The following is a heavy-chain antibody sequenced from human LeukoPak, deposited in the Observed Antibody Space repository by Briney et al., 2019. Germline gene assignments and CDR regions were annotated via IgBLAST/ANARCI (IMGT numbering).Heavy chain of an antibody. V-gene: IGHV3-53*01. CDR3: AITGNPATGDY. CDR2: IYSDNT. D-gene: IGHD1-20*01. Sequence: PGGSLRLSCTVSGFTVSSNSMSWVRQAPGKGLEWVSFIYSDNTHYSDSVKGRFTISRDNSKNTLYLQMNSLRAEDTAVYYCAITGNPATGDYWGQGTLVTVSS. CDR1: GFTVSSNS. J-gene: IGHJ4*02.